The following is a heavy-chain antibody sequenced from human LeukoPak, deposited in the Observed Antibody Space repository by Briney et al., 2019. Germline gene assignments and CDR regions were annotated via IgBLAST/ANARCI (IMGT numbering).Heavy chain of an antibody. CDR2: ISGSGLST. V-gene: IGHV3-23*01. J-gene: IGHJ3*02. CDR3: AKEYGGWAPGTAFDI. CDR1: GFTFSSYA. Sequence: PGGSLRLSCAASGFTFSSYAMTWVRQAPGKGLEWVSAISGSGLSTYYPDSVRGRFTISRDNPKNTLYLQINSLRAEDTAVYYCAKEYGGWAPGTAFDIWGQGTVVTVSS. D-gene: IGHD4-23*01.